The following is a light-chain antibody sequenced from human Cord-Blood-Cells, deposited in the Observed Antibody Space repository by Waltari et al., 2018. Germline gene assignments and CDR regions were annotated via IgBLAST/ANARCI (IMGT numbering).Light chain of an antibody. CDR2: EGS. CDR3: CSYAGSSTYV. CDR1: SSDVGSYNL. J-gene: IGLJ1*01. Sequence: QSALNQPASVSGSPGQSITISCTGTSSDVGSYNLYSWYQQHPGKAPKPMIYEGSTRPLGVSNRFSGSKSGNTASLTISGLQAEDEAYYYCCSYAGSSTYVFGTGTKVTVL. V-gene: IGLV2-23*01.